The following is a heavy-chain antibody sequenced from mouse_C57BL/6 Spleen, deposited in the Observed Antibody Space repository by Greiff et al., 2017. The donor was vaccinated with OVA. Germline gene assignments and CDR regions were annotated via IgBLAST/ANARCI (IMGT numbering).Heavy chain of an antibody. CDR1: GFTFSSYG. Sequence: EVMLVESGGDLVKPGGSLKLSCAASGFTFSSYGMSWVRQTPDKRLEWVATISSGGSYTYYPDSVKGRFTISRDNAKNTLYLQMSRLKSEDTAMYYCARGGPFDYWGQGTTLTVSS. CDR3: ARGGPFDY. CDR2: ISSGGSYT. J-gene: IGHJ2*01. V-gene: IGHV5-6*01.